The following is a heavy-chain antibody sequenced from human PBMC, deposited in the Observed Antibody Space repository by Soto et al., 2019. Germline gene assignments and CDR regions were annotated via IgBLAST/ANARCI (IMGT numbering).Heavy chain of an antibody. V-gene: IGHV3-33*01. CDR2: IWYDGSNK. CDR1: EFTFSSYG. CDR3: ARDGGTSYYDFWSGYYSSDAFDI. D-gene: IGHD3-3*01. J-gene: IGHJ3*02. Sequence: GGSLRLSCAASEFTFSSYGMHWVRQAPGKGLEWVAVIWYDGSNKYYADSVKGRFTISRDNSKNTLYLQMNSLRAEDTAVYYCARDGGTSYYDFWSGYYSSDAFDIWGQGTVVTVSS.